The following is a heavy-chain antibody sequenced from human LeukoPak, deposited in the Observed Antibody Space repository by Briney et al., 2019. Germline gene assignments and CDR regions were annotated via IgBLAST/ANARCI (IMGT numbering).Heavy chain of an antibody. CDR3: ARARRAGDFWSGYYTCYGMDV. Sequence: SETLSLTCTVSGGSISSSSYYWGWIRQPPGKGLEWIGEINHSGSTNYNPSLKSRVTISVDTSKNQFSLKLSSVTAADTAVYYCARARRAGDFWSGYYTCYGMDVWGQGTTVTVSS. CDR2: INHSGST. CDR1: GGSISSSSYY. D-gene: IGHD3-3*01. J-gene: IGHJ6*02. V-gene: IGHV4-39*07.